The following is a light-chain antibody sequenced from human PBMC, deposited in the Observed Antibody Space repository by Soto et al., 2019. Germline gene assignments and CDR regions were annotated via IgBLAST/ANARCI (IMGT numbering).Light chain of an antibody. CDR2: EVS. Sequence: QSVLTQPPSASGSPGQSVTISCTGTSSDVGGYNYVSWYQQHPGKAPKLMIYEVSKRPSGVPDRFSGSKSGNTASLTFSGLQAEDEAVLYRSSYAASNNPSVFGTGTKHTV. J-gene: IGLJ1*01. CDR1: SSDVGGYNY. V-gene: IGLV2-8*01. CDR3: SSYAASNNPSV.